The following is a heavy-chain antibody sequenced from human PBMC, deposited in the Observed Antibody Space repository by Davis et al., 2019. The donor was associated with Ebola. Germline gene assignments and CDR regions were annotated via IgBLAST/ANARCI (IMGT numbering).Heavy chain of an antibody. CDR1: GGSISSGGYS. V-gene: IGHV4-30-2*01. CDR3: ARWDLGYFDY. J-gene: IGHJ4*02. CDR2: IFHNGYT. Sequence: SETLSLTCAVSGGSISSGGYSWTWIRQPPGKGLEWIGYIFHNGYTYYNPSLNSRVTISMDGSKNQFSLRLTSVTAADTAVYYCARWDLGYFDYWGQGILVTVSS. D-gene: IGHD1-26*01.